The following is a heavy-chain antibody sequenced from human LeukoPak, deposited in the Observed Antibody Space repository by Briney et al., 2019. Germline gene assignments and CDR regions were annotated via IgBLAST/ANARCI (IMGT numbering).Heavy chain of an antibody. D-gene: IGHD1-1*01. CDR1: GGSISSGDYY. CDR2: IYYSGST. CDR3: ARGPIGMTTG. V-gene: IGHV4-61*08. J-gene: IGHJ4*02. Sequence: PSETLSLTCTVSGGSISSGDYYWSWIRQPPGKGLEWIGYIYYSGSTNYNPSLKSRVTISVDTSKNQFSLKLGSVTAADTAVYYCARGPIGMTTGWGQGTLVTVSS.